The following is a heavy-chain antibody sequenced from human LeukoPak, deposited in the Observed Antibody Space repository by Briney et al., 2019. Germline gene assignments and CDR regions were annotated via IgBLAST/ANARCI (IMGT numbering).Heavy chain of an antibody. CDR1: GFTFSSYA. CDR3: AKGSYYDSSGSFYFDY. V-gene: IGHV3-23*01. Sequence: PGGSLRLSCAASGFTFSSYAMSWVRKAPGKGLEWVSGISGSGDNTYYADSVKGRFTISRDNSKNTPYVQVNSLGTEDTAAYYCAKGSYYDSSGSFYFDYWGQGTLVTVSS. J-gene: IGHJ4*02. CDR2: ISGSGDNT. D-gene: IGHD3-22*01.